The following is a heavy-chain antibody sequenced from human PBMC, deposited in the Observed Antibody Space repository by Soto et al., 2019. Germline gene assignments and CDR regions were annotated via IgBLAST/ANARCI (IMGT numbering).Heavy chain of an antibody. Sequence: QVHLVQSGAEVKKPGSSVEVSCKTSGGTISTYVINWVRQAPGQGLEWMGRIIPALGAADYAQKFQDRLTITADKSTSTAYMELSSLRSDDTAVYYCARGGQQVVSFDYWGQGTLVAVSS. CDR1: GGTISTYV. CDR3: ARGGQQVVSFDY. V-gene: IGHV1-69*08. D-gene: IGHD6-6*01. CDR2: IIPALGAA. J-gene: IGHJ4*02.